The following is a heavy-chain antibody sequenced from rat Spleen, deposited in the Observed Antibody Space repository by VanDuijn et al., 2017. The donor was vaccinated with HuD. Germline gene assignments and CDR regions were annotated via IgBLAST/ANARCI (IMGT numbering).Heavy chain of an antibody. CDR2: ISYDGSRT. Sequence: EVQLVESGGGLVQPGRSMKLSCAASGFSFSSYYMAWVRQAPTRGLEWVATISYDGSRTYYRESVKGRFTISRDNAKSTLYLQMDSLRSEDTATYYWARQGYGGYEDWFAYWGQGTLVTVSS. J-gene: IGHJ3*01. V-gene: IGHV5-7*01. D-gene: IGHD1-11*01. CDR1: GFSFSSYY. CDR3: ARQGYGGYEDWFAY.